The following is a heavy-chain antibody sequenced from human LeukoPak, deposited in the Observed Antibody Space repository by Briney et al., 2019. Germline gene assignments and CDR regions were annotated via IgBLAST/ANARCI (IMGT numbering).Heavy chain of an antibody. V-gene: IGHV4-61*01. J-gene: IGHJ4*02. CDR1: GYSISDGNY. CDR2: IYNSGST. D-gene: IGHD6-19*01. CDR3: GAESERWLVRS. Sequence: SETLSLTCTVSGYSISDGNYWGWIRQPPGKGLEWIGYIYNSGSTNYNPSLKSRVTISIDTSKNQFSLKLSSVTAADTAVYYCGAESERWLVRSWGQGTLVTVSS.